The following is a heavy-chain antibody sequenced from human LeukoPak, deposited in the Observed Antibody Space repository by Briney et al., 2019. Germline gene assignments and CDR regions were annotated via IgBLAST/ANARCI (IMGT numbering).Heavy chain of an antibody. Sequence: SETLSLTCTVSGGSISSYYWSWIRQPPGKGLEWIGYIYYSGSTNYNPSLKSRVTISVDTSKNQFSLKLSSVTAADTAVYYCARASYDFWSGATYYFDYWGQGTLVTVSS. CDR1: GGSISSYY. CDR3: ARASYDFWSGATYYFDY. CDR2: IYYSGST. J-gene: IGHJ4*02. V-gene: IGHV4-59*12. D-gene: IGHD3-3*01.